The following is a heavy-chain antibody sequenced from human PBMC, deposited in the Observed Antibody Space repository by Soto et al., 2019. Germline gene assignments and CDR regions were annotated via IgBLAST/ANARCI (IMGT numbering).Heavy chain of an antibody. D-gene: IGHD6-6*01. Sequence: ASVKVSCKVSGYTLTELSMHWVRQAPGKGLEWMGGFDPEDGETIYAQKFQGRVTMTEDTSTDTAYLTLTSLTSDDTALYYCAKDLTRQLAYWLDPWGQGTQVTVSS. V-gene: IGHV1-24*01. J-gene: IGHJ5*02. CDR1: GYTLTELS. CDR3: AKDLTRQLAYWLDP. CDR2: FDPEDGET.